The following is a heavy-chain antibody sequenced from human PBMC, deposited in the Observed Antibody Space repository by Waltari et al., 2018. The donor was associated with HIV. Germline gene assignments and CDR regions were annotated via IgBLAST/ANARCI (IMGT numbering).Heavy chain of an antibody. CDR2: IRPSSGDT. Sequence: QVQLVQSGAEVKKPGASVKVSCKAYGYTYTVYNMPWVRQAPGQGLEWLGWIRPSSGDTNYSQRFQGRVTMTRDTSISTAYMELSRLRSDDTAVYYCARGPTDILTGYYPDYWGQGTLVTVSS. CDR1: GYTYTVYN. CDR3: ARGPTDILTGYYPDY. D-gene: IGHD3-9*01. V-gene: IGHV1-2*02. J-gene: IGHJ4*02.